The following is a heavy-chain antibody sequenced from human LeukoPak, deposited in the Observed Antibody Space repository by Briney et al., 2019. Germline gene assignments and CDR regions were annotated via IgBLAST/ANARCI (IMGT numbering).Heavy chain of an antibody. J-gene: IGHJ4*02. CDR3: ARAWLSGSSYYFDY. V-gene: IGHV3-23*01. D-gene: IGHD1-26*01. Sequence: PGGSLRLSCAASGFTFSSYAMSWVRQAPGKGLEWVSTISGSGGSTYNADSVKGRFTIARDDSKNTLYLQMNSLRAEDTAVYYCARAWLSGSSYYFDYWGQGTLVTVSS. CDR2: ISGSGGST. CDR1: GFTFSSYA.